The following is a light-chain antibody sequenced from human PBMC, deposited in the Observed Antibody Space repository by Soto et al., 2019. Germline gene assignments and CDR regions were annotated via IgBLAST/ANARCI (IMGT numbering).Light chain of an antibody. CDR3: HHYDNSPPFP. CDR2: AAS. J-gene: IGKJ3*01. CDR1: QTINNRY. V-gene: IGKV3-20*01. Sequence: EIVLTQSPGTLSLSPGERAILSCRASQTINNRYLAWYQQMPGRAPRLLIHAASSRAAGIPDRFSGSGSGTDFSLTINRLEPEDFAIYYCHHYDNSPPFPFGPGTTVDI.